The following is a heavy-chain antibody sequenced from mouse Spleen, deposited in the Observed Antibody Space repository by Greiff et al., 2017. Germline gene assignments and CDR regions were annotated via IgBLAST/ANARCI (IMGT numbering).Heavy chain of an antibody. CDR1: GYSFTGYY. CDR3: ARCSGTGAMDY. D-gene: IGHD4-1*01. J-gene: IGHJ4*01. V-gene: IGHV1-31*01. Sequence: EVQLVESGPELVKPGASVKISCKASGYSFTGYYMHWVKQSHVKSLEWIGRINPYNGATSYNQNFKDKASLTVDKSSSTAYMELHSLTSEDSAVYYCARCSGTGAMDYWGQGTSVTVSS. CDR2: INPYNGAT.